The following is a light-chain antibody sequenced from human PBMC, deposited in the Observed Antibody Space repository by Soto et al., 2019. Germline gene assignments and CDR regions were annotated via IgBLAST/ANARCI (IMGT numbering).Light chain of an antibody. Sequence: QSALTPPASVSGSPGQSITISCTGPSSDVGSYNLVSWYQQYPGKAPKLIIFEVFTRPSGVSHRFSGSKSGNTASLTISGLQAEDEANYYCCSYAGRATYVFGGGTKLTVL. CDR2: EVF. CDR3: CSYAGRATYV. CDR1: SSDVGSYNL. J-gene: IGLJ2*01. V-gene: IGLV2-23*02.